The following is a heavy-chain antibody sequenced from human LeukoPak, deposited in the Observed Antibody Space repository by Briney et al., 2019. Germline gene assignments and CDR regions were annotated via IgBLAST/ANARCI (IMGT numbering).Heavy chain of an antibody. CDR1: GFSFSSYA. CDR2: ISSNGGST. Sequence: GGSLRLSCAASGFSFSSYAMHWVRQAPGKGLEYVSAISSNGGSTYYANSVKGRFTISRDNSKNTLYLQMGSLRADDMAVYYCARVYLCSSGCLDYWGQGTLVTVSS. V-gene: IGHV3-64*01. J-gene: IGHJ4*02. D-gene: IGHD6-19*01. CDR3: ARVYLCSSGCLDY.